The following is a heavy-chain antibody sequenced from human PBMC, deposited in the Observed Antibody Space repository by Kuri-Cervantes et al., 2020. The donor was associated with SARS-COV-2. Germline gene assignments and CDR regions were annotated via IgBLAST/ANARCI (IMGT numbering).Heavy chain of an antibody. Sequence: SCAVSGGSFTNHYWSWIRQSPGKGPGWIGEIHHTEGTNYNPSLKSRVTISLDTPKNQLSLTVTSMTAADTAVYYFAPSAFFSTVGPWGQGAPVTVSS. V-gene: IGHV4-34*01. CDR2: IHHTEGT. CDR1: GGSFTNHY. J-gene: IGHJ5*02. CDR3: APSAFFSTVGP. D-gene: IGHD1-26*01.